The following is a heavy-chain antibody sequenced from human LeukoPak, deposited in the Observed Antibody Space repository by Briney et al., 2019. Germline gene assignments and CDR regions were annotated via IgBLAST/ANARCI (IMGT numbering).Heavy chain of an antibody. CDR2: INHSGST. CDR1: GGSFSGYY. V-gene: IGHV4-34*01. CDR3: ARGRFDP. Sequence: SETLPLTCAVYGGSFSGYYWSWLRHPPGKGLEWIGEINHSGSTNYNPSLKSRVTISVDTSKNQLSLKLSSVTAADTAVYYCARGRFDPWGQGTLVTVSS. J-gene: IGHJ5*02.